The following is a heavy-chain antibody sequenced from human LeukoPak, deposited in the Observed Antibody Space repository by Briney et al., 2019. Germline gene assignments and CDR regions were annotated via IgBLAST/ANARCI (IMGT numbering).Heavy chain of an antibody. CDR3: ARARSSNNVLYYYYHMDV. CDR2: INSDGSTT. D-gene: IGHD2-2*01. CDR1: GFTFSSYW. Sequence: PGGSLRLSCAASGFTFSSYWMHWVRQAPGKGLVWVSHINSDGSTTGYADSVKGRFTISRDNAKNTLYLQMNSLRAEDTAVYYCARARSSNNVLYYYYHMDVWGKGTTVTVSS. J-gene: IGHJ6*03. V-gene: IGHV3-74*01.